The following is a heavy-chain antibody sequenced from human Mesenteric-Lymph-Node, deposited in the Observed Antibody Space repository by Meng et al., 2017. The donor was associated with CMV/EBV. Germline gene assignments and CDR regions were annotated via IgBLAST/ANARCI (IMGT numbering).Heavy chain of an antibody. Sequence: GESLKISCAASGFTFSSYEMNWVRQAPGKGLEWVSYISSSGSTIYYADSVKGRFTISRDNAKNSLYLQVNSLRAEDTAVYYCARDLRPRYYYDSSGYYFDYWGQGTLVTVSS. CDR3: ARDLRPRYYYDSSGYYFDY. V-gene: IGHV3-48*03. J-gene: IGHJ4*02. CDR1: GFTFSSYE. CDR2: ISSSGSTI. D-gene: IGHD3-22*01.